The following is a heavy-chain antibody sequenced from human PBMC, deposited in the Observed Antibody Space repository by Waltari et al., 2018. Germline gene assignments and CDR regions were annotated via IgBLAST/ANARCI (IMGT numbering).Heavy chain of an antibody. Sequence: QVQLQESGPGLVKPSQTLSLTCTVSGGSISSGSYYWSWIRQPAGKGLEWIGRIYTSGSTNYNPSLKSRVTISVDTSKNQFSLKLSSVTAAETAVYYCARSGSGSYRYFDYWGQGTLVTVSS. D-gene: IGHD1-26*01. V-gene: IGHV4-61*02. CDR3: ARSGSGSYRYFDY. J-gene: IGHJ4*02. CDR1: GGSISSGSYY. CDR2: IYTSGST.